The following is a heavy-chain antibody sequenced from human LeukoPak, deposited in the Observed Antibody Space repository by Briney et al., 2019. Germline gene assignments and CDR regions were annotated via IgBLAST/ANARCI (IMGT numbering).Heavy chain of an antibody. V-gene: IGHV4-34*01. D-gene: IGHD2-2*01. CDR2: INHSGST. CDR3: ARVLKVVVVPTNWFDP. J-gene: IGHJ5*02. Sequence: SETLSLTCAVYGGSFSGYYWSWIRQPPGKGLEWIGEINHSGSTNYNPSLKSRVTISVDTSKNQFSLKLSSVTAADTAVYYCARVLKVVVVPTNWFDPWGQGNLVTVSS. CDR1: GGSFSGYY.